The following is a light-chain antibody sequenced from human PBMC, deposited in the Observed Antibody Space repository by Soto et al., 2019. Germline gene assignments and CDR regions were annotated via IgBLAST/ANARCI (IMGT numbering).Light chain of an antibody. J-gene: IGLJ2*01. CDR2: DVK. Sequence: QSALTQPASVSGSPGQSIAISCTGTSSDVGAYDYVSWYQQHPGKAPKLMIYDVKYRPSGVSNRFSGSKSGNTASLTISGLQAEDEADYYCSSSTSSSSVIFGGGTQLTVL. CDR1: SSDVGAYDY. V-gene: IGLV2-14*01. CDR3: SSSTSSSSVI.